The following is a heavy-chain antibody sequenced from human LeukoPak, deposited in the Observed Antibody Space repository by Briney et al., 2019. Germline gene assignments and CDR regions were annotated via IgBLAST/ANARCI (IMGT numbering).Heavy chain of an antibody. CDR2: IYYSGST. J-gene: IGHJ4*02. CDR1: GGSISSYY. D-gene: IGHD3-22*01. CDR3: ARDPNYYYDSSQFDY. Sequence: PSETLSLTCTVSGGSISSYYWSWIRQPPGKGLEWIGYIYYSGSTNYNPSLKSRVTISVDTSKNQFSLKLSSVTAADTAVYYCARDPNYYYDSSQFDYWGQGTLVTVSS. V-gene: IGHV4-59*12.